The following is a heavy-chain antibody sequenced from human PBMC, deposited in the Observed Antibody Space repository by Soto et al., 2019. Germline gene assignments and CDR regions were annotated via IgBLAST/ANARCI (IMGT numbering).Heavy chain of an antibody. CDR1: GFTFSSYG. D-gene: IGHD6-13*01. V-gene: IGHV3-30*18. CDR2: ISYDGRDK. CDR3: AKDRDIAAADYYFDY. J-gene: IGHJ4*02. Sequence: QVQLVESGGGVVQPGRSLRLSCAASGFTFSSYGMHWVRQAPGKWMEWVAVISYDGRDKYHADSVKGRFTVSRDNSKNTLYLQMNSRRVEDTAVYYCAKDRDIAAADYYFDYWGQGTLVTVSS.